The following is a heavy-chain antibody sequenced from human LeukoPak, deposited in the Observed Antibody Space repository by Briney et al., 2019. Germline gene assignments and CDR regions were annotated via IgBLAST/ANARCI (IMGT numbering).Heavy chain of an antibody. J-gene: IGHJ6*03. CDR1: GFTFSSYS. D-gene: IGHD6-19*01. CDR2: ISSSSSYI. Sequence: PGGSLRLSCAASGFTFSSYSMNWVRQAPGKGLEWVSSISSSSSYIYYADSVKGRFTISRDNAKNSLYLQMNSLRAEDTAVYYCARAAVAGSARYMDVWGKGTTVTISS. V-gene: IGHV3-21*01. CDR3: ARAAVAGSARYMDV.